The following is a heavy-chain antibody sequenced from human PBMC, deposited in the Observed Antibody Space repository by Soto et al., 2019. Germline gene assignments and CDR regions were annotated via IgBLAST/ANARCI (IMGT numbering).Heavy chain of an antibody. V-gene: IGHV1-18*01. Sequence: QVQLVQSGAEVKKPGASVKVSCKASGYTFTIYGISWVRQAPGQGLEWMGWISAYNGNTNYAQKLQGRVTMTTDTSTSTAYMELRSLRSDDTAVYYCARDRALMTTVTTDLDYWGQGTLVTVSS. D-gene: IGHD4-17*01. CDR1: GYTFTIYG. CDR2: ISAYNGNT. CDR3: ARDRALMTTVTTDLDY. J-gene: IGHJ4*02.